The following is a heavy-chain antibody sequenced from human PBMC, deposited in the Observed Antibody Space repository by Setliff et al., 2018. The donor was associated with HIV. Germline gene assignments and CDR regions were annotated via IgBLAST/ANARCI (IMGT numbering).Heavy chain of an antibody. Sequence: SETLSLTCFVSGVSISDHYWSWIRQPPGKGLEWIGEINHSGSTNYNPSLKSRVTISVDTSKNQFSLKLSSVTAADTAVYYCARRPRIVGVRKNAFDIWGQGTMVTVSS. CDR3: ARRPRIVGVRKNAFDI. J-gene: IGHJ3*02. D-gene: IGHD1-26*01. CDR2: INHSGST. CDR1: GVSISDHY. V-gene: IGHV4-34*01.